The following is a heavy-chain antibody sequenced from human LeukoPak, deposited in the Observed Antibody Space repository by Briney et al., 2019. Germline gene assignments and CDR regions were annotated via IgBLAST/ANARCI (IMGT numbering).Heavy chain of an antibody. CDR3: AKDPLPPTVTRFD. D-gene: IGHD4-17*01. CDR1: FNLHKLG. J-gene: IGHJ4*02. V-gene: IGHV3-30*02. CDR2: IRYDGSNK. Sequence: WSLRLSCARSWFNLHKLGKALVRPGSRQGLGWVAFIRYDGSNKYYADSVKGRFTISRDNSKNTLYLQMNSLRAEDTAVYYCAKDPLPPTVTRFDWGQGTLVTVSS.